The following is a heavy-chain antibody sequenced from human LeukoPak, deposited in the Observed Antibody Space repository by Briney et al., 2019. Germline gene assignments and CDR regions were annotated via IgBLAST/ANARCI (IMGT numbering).Heavy chain of an antibody. CDR3: ARLRFLEWLSLDFDY. CDR1: GGSISSYY. CDR2: IYYSGST. J-gene: IGHJ4*02. D-gene: IGHD3-3*01. Sequence: PSETLSLTCTVSGGSISSYYWSWIRQPPGKGLEWIGYIYYSGSTNYNPSLKSRVTISVDKSKNQFSLKLSSVTAADTAVYYCARLRFLEWLSLDFDYWGQGTLVTVSS. V-gene: IGHV4-59*12.